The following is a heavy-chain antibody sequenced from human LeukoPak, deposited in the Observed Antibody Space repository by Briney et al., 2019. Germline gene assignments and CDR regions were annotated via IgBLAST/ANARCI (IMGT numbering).Heavy chain of an antibody. CDR3: ATDLGHYCTTTSCFF. J-gene: IGHJ4*02. V-gene: IGHV1-69*13. D-gene: IGHD2-2*01. Sequence: ASVKVSCKASGGTFSSYAISWVRQAPGQGLEWMGGIIPIFGTANYAQKFQGRVTITADESTSTAYMELSSLRSEDTAVYYCATDLGHYCTTTSCFFWGQGTLVTVSS. CDR1: GGTFSSYA. CDR2: IIPIFGTA.